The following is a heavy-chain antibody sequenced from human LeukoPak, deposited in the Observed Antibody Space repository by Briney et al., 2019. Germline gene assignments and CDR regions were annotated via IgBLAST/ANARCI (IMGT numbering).Heavy chain of an antibody. CDR2: ISYDGSNK. V-gene: IGHV3-30*18. J-gene: IGHJ4*02. CDR3: AKAPHYDVLTGRFTVRLWYYDY. CDR1: GFTFSSYG. D-gene: IGHD3-9*01. Sequence: GGSLRLSCAASGFTFSSYGMHWVRQAPGKGLEWVAVISYDGSNKYYADSVKGRFTISRDNSKNTVYLQMNSLRAEDTAVYYCAKAPHYDVLTGRFTVRLWYYDYWGQGTLVTVSS.